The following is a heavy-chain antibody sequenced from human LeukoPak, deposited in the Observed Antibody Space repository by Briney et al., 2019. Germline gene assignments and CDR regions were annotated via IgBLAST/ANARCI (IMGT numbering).Heavy chain of an antibody. CDR2: ISGSGGST. D-gene: IGHD3-10*01. CDR1: GFTFSSYA. J-gene: IGHJ1*01. V-gene: IGHV3-23*01. CDR3: AGFRLSAEYFQF. Sequence: GGSLRLSCAASGFTFSSYAMSWVRQAPGKGLEWVSAISGSGGSTYYADSVKGRFTISRDSSKNTLYLQMNSLRVEDTAVYYCAGFRLSAEYFQFWGQGTLVAVSS.